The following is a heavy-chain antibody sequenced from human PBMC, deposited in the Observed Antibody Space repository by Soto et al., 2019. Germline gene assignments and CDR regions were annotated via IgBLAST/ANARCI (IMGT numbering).Heavy chain of an antibody. CDR2: ISGSGGST. CDR3: ASNSQRGLLVVIWIGDFQH. CDR1: GFTFSSYA. D-gene: IGHD3-22*01. V-gene: IGHV3-23*01. J-gene: IGHJ1*01. Sequence: EVQLLESGGGLVQPGGSLRLSCAASGFTFSSYAMSWVRQAPGKGLEWVSAISGSGGSTYYADSVKGRFTISRDNSKNTLYLQMNSLRAEDTAVYYCASNSQRGLLVVIWIGDFQHWGQGTLVTVSS.